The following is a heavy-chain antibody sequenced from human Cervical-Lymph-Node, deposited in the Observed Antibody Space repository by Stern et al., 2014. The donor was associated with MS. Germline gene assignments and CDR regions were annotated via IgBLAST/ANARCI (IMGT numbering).Heavy chain of an antibody. Sequence: QLQLQESGPGLVKPSETLSLTCSVSGGSISSSRYYWGWIRQPPGKGLEWIGSIYYSGSTYYNPSLKSRVTISVDTSKNQFTLKVSSVTAADTAVYYCARLDYYASGGFSARRRGSAEHWGQGTLVTVSS. D-gene: IGHD3-10*01. CDR3: ARLDYYASGGFSARRRGSAEH. V-gene: IGHV4-39*01. CDR2: IYYSGST. CDR1: GGSISSSRYY. J-gene: IGHJ4*02.